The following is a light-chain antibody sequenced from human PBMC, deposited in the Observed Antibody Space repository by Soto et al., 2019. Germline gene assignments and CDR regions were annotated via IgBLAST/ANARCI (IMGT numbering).Light chain of an antibody. CDR2: DAS. J-gene: IGKJ1*01. V-gene: IGKV1-5*01. Sequence: DIQLTPSHSTLSASVGDSVTLTCRACQSISRWLAWYQQKPGKAPKLLSYDASSLESGVPSGFSGSGSGTEFTLTISSLQPDDFATYYCQQYNSYSGTFGQGTKVDI. CDR3: QQYNSYSGT. CDR1: QSISRW.